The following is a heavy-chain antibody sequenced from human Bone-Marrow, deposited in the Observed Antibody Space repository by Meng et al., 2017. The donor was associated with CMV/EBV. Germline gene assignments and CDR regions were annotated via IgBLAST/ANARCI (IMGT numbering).Heavy chain of an antibody. J-gene: IGHJ4*02. CDR1: GGTFSSYA. CDR3: ASFVSNPYNRFDY. V-gene: IGHV1-69*05. Sequence: SVKVSCKASGGTFSSYAISWVRQAPGQGLEWMGGIIPIFGTANYAQKFQGRVTITTDESTSTAYMELSSLRSEDTAVYYCASFVSNPYNRFDYWGQGTLVTVSS. D-gene: IGHD1-1*01. CDR2: IIPIFGTA.